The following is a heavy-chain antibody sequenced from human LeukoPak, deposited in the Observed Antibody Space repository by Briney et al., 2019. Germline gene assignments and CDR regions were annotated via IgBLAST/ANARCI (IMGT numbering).Heavy chain of an antibody. CDR1: GFTFSSYA. V-gene: IGHV3-30-3*01. D-gene: IGHD2-2*01. J-gene: IGHJ6*02. CDR3: ARDALYQLLKYYYYGMDV. Sequence: PGGSLRLSCAASGFTFSSYAMHWVRQAPGKGLEWVAVISYDGSNKYYADSVKGRFTISRDNSKNTLYLQMNSLRAEDTAVYYCARDALYQLLKYYYYGMDVWGQGTTVTVSS. CDR2: ISYDGSNK.